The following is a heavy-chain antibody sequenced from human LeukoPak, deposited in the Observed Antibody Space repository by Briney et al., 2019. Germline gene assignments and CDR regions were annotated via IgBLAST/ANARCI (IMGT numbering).Heavy chain of an antibody. J-gene: IGHJ4*02. D-gene: IGHD5-18*01. CDR1: GFSLSGYW. Sequence: GGSLRLSCAASGFSLSGYWMAWVRQAPGKGLEWVARLHADGVEQNYVDSVTGRFTMSRDNAKNSLDLQMNSQRVEDTAVYYCARGGYSFDYLGQGTLVAVSS. CDR3: ARGGYSFDY. V-gene: IGHV3-7*01. CDR2: LHADGVEQ.